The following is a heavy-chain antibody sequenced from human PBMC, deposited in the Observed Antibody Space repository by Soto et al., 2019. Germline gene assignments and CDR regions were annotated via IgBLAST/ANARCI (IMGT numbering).Heavy chain of an antibody. D-gene: IGHD3-9*01. J-gene: IGHJ4*02. CDR3: ARGFVYDILTGSSFDY. CDR1: GGSFSGYY. Sequence: SETLSLTCAVYGGSFSGYYWSWIRQPPGKGLEWIGEINHSGSTNYNPSLKSRVTISVDTSKNQFSLKLSSVTAADTAVYYCARGFVYDILTGSSFDYWGQGTLVTVSS. V-gene: IGHV4-34*01. CDR2: INHSGST.